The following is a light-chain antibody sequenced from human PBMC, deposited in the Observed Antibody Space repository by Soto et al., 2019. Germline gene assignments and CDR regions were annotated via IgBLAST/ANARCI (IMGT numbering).Light chain of an antibody. V-gene: IGKV3-20*01. CDR1: QTITT. CDR2: RVS. Sequence: EIVMTQSPATLSVSPGERATLSCRASQTITTLAWYQRKPGQAPRLLIYRVSSRATGVPDRFSGSGSGTDYTLTISRLEPEDFSGDYCQQYGNLPITFGG. CDR3: QQYGNLPIT. J-gene: IGKJ4*01.